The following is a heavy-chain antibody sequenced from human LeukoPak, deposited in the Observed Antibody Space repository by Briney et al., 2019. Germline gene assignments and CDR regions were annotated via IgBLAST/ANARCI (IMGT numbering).Heavy chain of an antibody. Sequence: PSETLSLTCTVSGGSISSSNYYWAWIRQPPGKGLEWIGSIYYSGSTYYSPSLKSQVTISVDTSKNQFSLKLSSVTAADTAVYYCASNRQLVYFDYWGQGTLVTVSS. CDR2: IYYSGST. CDR1: GGSISSSNYY. J-gene: IGHJ4*02. CDR3: ASNRQLVYFDY. D-gene: IGHD1-1*01. V-gene: IGHV4-39*01.